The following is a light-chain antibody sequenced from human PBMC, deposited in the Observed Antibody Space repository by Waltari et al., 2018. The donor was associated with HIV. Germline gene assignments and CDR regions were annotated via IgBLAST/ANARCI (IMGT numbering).Light chain of an antibody. Sequence: QSALTQPPSASGSPGQSVTISCTGTSSDVGGYKSVSWYQQHPGKAPQVMIYEVSKPPSGVPDRFSCSKSGNTASLTVSGLQAEDEADYYCSSYAGSNNVVFGGGTKLTVL. CDR3: SSYAGSNNVV. CDR1: SSDVGGYKS. CDR2: EVS. V-gene: IGLV2-8*01. J-gene: IGLJ2*01.